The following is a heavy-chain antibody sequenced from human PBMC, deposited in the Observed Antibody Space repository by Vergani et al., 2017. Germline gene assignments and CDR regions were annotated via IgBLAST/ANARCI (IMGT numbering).Heavy chain of an antibody. CDR1: GGTFSSYA. CDR3: ARDPIAARGAYDY. D-gene: IGHD6-6*01. V-gene: IGHV7-4-1*02. J-gene: IGHJ4*02. Sequence: QVQLVQSGAEVKKPGSSVKVSCKASGGTFSSYAISWVRQAPGQGLEWMGWINTNTGNPTYAQGFTGRFVFSLDTSVSTAYLQISSLKAEDTAVYYCARDPIAARGAYDYWGQGTLVTVSS. CDR2: INTNTGNP.